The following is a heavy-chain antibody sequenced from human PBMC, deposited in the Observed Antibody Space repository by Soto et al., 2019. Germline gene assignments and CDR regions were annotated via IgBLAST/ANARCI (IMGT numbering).Heavy chain of an antibody. Sequence: GGSLRLSCAASRYTFKSHGLSWVRQAPGKGLEWVSTIDSSGVNTHYADSVKGRFTISRDNSRNTLHLQMHDLRADDTALYYCVSWVSAHFDYSGQGTVVTVSS. CDR2: IDSSGVNT. CDR3: VSWVSAHFDY. CDR1: RYTFKSHG. D-gene: IGHD3-16*01. V-gene: IGHV3-23*01. J-gene: IGHJ4*02.